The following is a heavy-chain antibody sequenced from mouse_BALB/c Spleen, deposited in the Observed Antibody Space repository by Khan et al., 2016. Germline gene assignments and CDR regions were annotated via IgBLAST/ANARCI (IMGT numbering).Heavy chain of an antibody. CDR3: AREDYDGYYAMDY. CDR2: ISCYNGAT. CDR1: GCSFTGYY. J-gene: IGHJ4*01. V-gene: IGHV1S34*01. Sequence: LVKTGASVKISCKASGCSFTGYYIHWVKQSHGKGLEWIGYISCYNGATNYTQKFRGKATFTVDTSSSTAYMQLNSLTSEDSAVYYCAREDYDGYYAMDYWGQGTSLTVSS. D-gene: IGHD2-4*01.